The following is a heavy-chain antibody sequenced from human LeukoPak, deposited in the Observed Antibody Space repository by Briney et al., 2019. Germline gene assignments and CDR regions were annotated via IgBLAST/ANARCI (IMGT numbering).Heavy chain of an antibody. CDR2: IIPIFGTA. Sequence: GASVKVSCKASGGTFSSHAISWVRQAPGQGLEWMGGIIPIFGTANYAQKFQGRVTITTDESTSTAYMELSSLRSEDTAVYYCARDLVLRGYSYGGLDYWGQGTLVTVSS. CDR3: ARDLVLRGYSYGGLDY. J-gene: IGHJ4*02. V-gene: IGHV1-69*05. D-gene: IGHD5-18*01. CDR1: GGTFSSHA.